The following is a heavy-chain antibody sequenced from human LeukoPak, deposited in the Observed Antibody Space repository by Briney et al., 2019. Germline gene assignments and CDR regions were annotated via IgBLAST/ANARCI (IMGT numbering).Heavy chain of an antibody. CDR3: AKDKVGGGVGATDYYYGMDV. Sequence: PGGSLRLSCAASGFTFDDYAMHWVRQAPGKGLEWVSGISWNSGSIGYADSVKGRFIISRDNAKNSLYLQMNNLRAEDTALYYCAKDKVGGGVGATDYYYGMDVWGQGTTVTVSS. CDR2: ISWNSGSI. J-gene: IGHJ6*02. D-gene: IGHD1-26*01. CDR1: GFTFDDYA. V-gene: IGHV3-9*01.